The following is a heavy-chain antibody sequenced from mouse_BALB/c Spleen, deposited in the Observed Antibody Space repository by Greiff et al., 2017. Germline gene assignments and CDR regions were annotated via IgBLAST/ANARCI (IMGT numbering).Heavy chain of an antibody. J-gene: IGHJ4*01. D-gene: IGHD2-4*01. CDR3: ARGGDYDYDDGYYYAMDY. V-gene: IGHV5-6-5*01. CDR1: GFTFSSYA. Sequence: DVMLVESGGGLVKPGGSLKLSCAASGFTFSSYAMSWVRQTPEKRLEWVASISSGGSTYYPDSVKGRFTISRDNARNILYLQMSSLRSEDTAMYYCARGGDYDYDDGYYYAMDYWGQGTSVTVSS. CDR2: ISSGGST.